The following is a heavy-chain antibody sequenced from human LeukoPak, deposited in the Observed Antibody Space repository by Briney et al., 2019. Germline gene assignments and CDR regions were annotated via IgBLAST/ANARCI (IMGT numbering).Heavy chain of an antibody. J-gene: IGHJ4*02. Sequence: SETLSLTCTVSGDSISNYFWSWIRQPAGKGLEWIGRIYAGEGAKYNPSLETRVTVSVDTSTNQLSLKLSSVTAADTAVYYCAGEGYSYGYYFDYWGQGTLVTVSS. CDR2: IYAGEGA. D-gene: IGHD5-18*01. CDR3: AGEGYSYGYYFDY. V-gene: IGHV4-4*07. CDR1: GDSISNYF.